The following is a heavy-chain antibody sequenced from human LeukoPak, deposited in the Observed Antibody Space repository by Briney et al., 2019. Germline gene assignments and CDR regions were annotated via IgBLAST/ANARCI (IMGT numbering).Heavy chain of an antibody. CDR3: ARDAAYYYDSSGYYGWYFDL. Sequence: SETLSLACTVSGGSISSGGYWWSWIRQHPGKGLEWIAYIYHSGSTYYNPSLKSRADISVDTSKEQFSLTLSSVTAADTAVYYCARDAAYYYDSSGYYGWYFDLWGRGTLVTVSS. CDR2: IYHSGST. CDR1: GGSISSGGYW. D-gene: IGHD3-22*01. J-gene: IGHJ2*01. V-gene: IGHV4-31*03.